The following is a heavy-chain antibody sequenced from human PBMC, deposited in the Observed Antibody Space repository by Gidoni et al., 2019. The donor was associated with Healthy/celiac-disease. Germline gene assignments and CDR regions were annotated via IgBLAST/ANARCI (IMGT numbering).Heavy chain of an antibody. Sequence: QVQLVQSGAEVKKPGSSVKVSCKASGGTFSSYAISWVRQAPGQGLEWMGGIIPIFGTANYAQKFQGRVTITADESTSTAYMELSSLRSEDTAVYYCARDPGDSPLDYYYYYMDVWGKGTTVTVSS. CDR1: GGTFSSYA. CDR2: IIPIFGTA. J-gene: IGHJ6*03. D-gene: IGHD2-21*02. V-gene: IGHV1-69*01. CDR3: ARDPGDSPLDYYYYYMDV.